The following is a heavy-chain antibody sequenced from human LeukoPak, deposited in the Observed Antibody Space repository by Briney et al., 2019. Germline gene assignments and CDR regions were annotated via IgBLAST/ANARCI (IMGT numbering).Heavy chain of an antibody. V-gene: IGHV1-2*02. D-gene: IGHD2-21*02. J-gene: IGHJ4*02. CDR2: INPNSGGT. CDR1: GYTFTGYY. Sequence: ASVKVSCKASGYTFTGYYMHWVRQAPGQGLEWMGWINPNSGGTNYAQKFQGRVTMTRDTSISTAYMELSRLRSDDTAVYYCARVGLAYCGGDCYYSWGQGTLVTVSS. CDR3: ARVGLAYCGGDCYYS.